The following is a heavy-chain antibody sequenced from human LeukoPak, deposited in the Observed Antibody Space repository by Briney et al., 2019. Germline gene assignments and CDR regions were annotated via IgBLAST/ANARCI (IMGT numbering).Heavy chain of an antibody. V-gene: IGHV4-59*12. D-gene: IGHD2-21*02. CDR2: IYYSGST. Sequence: PSETLSLTCTVSGGSISSYYWSWIRQPPGKGLEWIGYIYYSGSTNYNPSLKSRVTISVDTSKNQFPLKLSSVTAADTAVYYCARDCGGDCPLDPWGQGTLVTVSS. CDR3: ARDCGGDCPLDP. J-gene: IGHJ5*02. CDR1: GGSISSYY.